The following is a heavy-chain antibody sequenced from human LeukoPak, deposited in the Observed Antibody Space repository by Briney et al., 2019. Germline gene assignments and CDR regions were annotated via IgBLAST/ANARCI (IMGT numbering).Heavy chain of an antibody. CDR3: ARDSASVPAAMFWGYYMDV. J-gene: IGHJ6*03. V-gene: IGHV3-21*01. Sequence: PGGSLRLSCAASGFTFSSYSMNWVRQAPGKGLEWVSSISSSSSYIYYADSMKGRFTISRDNAKNSLYLQMNSLRAEDTAVYYCARDSASVPAAMFWGYYMDVWGKGTTVTVSS. D-gene: IGHD2-2*01. CDR2: ISSSSSYI. CDR1: GFTFSSYS.